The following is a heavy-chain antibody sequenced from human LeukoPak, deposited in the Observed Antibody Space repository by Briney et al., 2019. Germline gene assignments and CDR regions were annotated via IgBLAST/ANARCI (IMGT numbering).Heavy chain of an antibody. CDR1: GYTFTGYY. CDR3: ARRSPFSYYYYGMDV. Sequence: ASVKVSCKASGYTFTGYYMHWVRQAPGQGLEWMGWINPNSGGTNYAQKFQGRVTMTRDTSISTAYMELSRLRSDGTAVYYCARRSPFSYYYYGMDVWGQGTTVTVSS. CDR2: INPNSGGT. J-gene: IGHJ6*02. V-gene: IGHV1-2*02.